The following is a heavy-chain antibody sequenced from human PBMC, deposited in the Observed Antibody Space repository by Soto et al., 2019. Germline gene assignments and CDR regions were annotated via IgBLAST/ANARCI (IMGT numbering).Heavy chain of an antibody. V-gene: IGHV4-30-4*01. J-gene: IGHJ3*02. CDR2: ISNRGTP. D-gene: IGHD2-8*01. CDR3: AREVNVVAPSDAFDI. CDR1: GDSISSDNYF. Sequence: QVQLQESGPGLVKPSQTLSLICTVSGDSISSDNYFWSWIRQPPGQGLEWIGYISNRGTPSYNPFLKSRVTISLALSNNRFSLDMYSVTAADTAVYYCAREVNVVAPSDAFDIWGQGTMVTVSS.